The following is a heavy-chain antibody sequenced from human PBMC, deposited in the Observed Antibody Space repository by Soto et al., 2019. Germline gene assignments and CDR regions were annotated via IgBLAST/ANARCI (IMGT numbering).Heavy chain of an antibody. J-gene: IGHJ4*02. CDR3: ASEGEMATIVDY. CDR1: GGTFSSYA. CDR2: IIPIFGTA. D-gene: IGHD5-12*01. Sequence: SVKGSCKGSGGTFSSYAISWVRQAPGQGLEWMGGIIPIFGTANYAQKFQGRVTITADESTSTAYMELSSLRSEDTAVYYCASEGEMATIVDYWGQGTLVTVYS. V-gene: IGHV1-69*13.